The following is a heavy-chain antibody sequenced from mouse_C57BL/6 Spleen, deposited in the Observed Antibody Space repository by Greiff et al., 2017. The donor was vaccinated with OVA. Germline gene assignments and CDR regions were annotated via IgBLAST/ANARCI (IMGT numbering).Heavy chain of an antibody. J-gene: IGHJ1*03. CDR3: AREGWLLRRDWYFDV. V-gene: IGHV1-42*01. CDR1: GYSFTGYY. Sequence: EVQLQQSGPELVKPGASVKISCKASGYSFTGYYMNWVKQSPEKSLEWIGEINPSTGGTTYNQKFKAKATLTVDKSSSTAYMQLKSLTSEDSAVYYCAREGWLLRRDWYFDVWGTGTTVTVSS. CDR2: INPSTGGT. D-gene: IGHD2-3*01.